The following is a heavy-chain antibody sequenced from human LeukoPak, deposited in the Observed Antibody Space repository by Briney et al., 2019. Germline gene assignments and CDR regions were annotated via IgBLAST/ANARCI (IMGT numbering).Heavy chain of an antibody. CDR1: GFTFSSYG. Sequence: GGSLRLSCAASGFTFSSYGMHWVRQAPGKGLEWVAVISYDGSNKYYADSVKGRFTISRDNSKNTLYLQMNSLRAEDTAVYYCVGGAPNWGFDFWGQGTLVTVSS. CDR2: ISYDGSNK. J-gene: IGHJ4*02. D-gene: IGHD7-27*01. V-gene: IGHV3-30*03. CDR3: VGGAPNWGFDF.